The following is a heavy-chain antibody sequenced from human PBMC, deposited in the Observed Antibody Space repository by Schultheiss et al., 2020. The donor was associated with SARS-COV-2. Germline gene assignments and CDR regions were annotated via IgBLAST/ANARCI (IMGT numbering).Heavy chain of an antibody. J-gene: IGHJ3*02. V-gene: IGHV3-15*01. CDR1: GFTFSNAW. Sequence: GGSLRLSCAASGFTFSNAWMSWVRQAPGKGLEWVGRIKSKTDGGTTDYAAPVKGRFTISRDDSKNTLYLQMNSLKTEDTAVYYCWAMIVVVQLDAFDIWGQGTMVTVSS. CDR2: IKSKTDGGTT. CDR3: WAMIVVVQLDAFDI. D-gene: IGHD3-22*01.